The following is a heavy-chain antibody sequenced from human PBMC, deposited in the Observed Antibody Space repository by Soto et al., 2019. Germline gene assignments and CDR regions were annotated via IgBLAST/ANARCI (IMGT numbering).Heavy chain of an antibody. Sequence: SETLSLTCTVSGGSISSGDYYWSWIRQPPGKGLEWIGYIYYSGSTYYNPSLKSRVTISVDTSKNQFFLKLSSVTAADTAVYYCAGLPSGRIDYWGQGTRVTVSS. CDR1: GGSISSGDYY. CDR3: AGLPSGRIDY. CDR2: IYYSGST. J-gene: IGHJ4*02. V-gene: IGHV4-30-4*01. D-gene: IGHD6-19*01.